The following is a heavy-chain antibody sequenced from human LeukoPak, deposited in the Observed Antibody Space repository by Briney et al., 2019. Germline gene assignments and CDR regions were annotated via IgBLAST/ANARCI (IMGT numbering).Heavy chain of an antibody. Sequence: SVKVSCKASGGTFSSHAISWVRQAPGQGLEWVGGLIPVFGTTNYAEKFQGRVTNTTDESTRTSYMELRSLKADDTAVYYCARGKSGYDYGLDRWGQGILVIVSS. CDR3: ARGKSGYDYGLDR. CDR1: GGTFSSHA. J-gene: IGHJ4*02. V-gene: IGHV1-69*05. D-gene: IGHD5-12*01. CDR2: LIPVFGTT.